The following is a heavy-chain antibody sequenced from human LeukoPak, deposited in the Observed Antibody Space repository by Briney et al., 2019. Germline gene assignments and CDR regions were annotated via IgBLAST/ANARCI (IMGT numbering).Heavy chain of an antibody. CDR1: GGSISSSSYY. J-gene: IGHJ6*03. Sequence: SETLSLTCTVSGGSISSSSYYWGWIRQPPGKGLEWIRSIYYSGSTYYNPSLKSRVTISVDTSKNQFSLKLSSVTAAVTAVYYCARVTYYYYYMDVWGKGNTVTISS. CDR3: ARVTYYYYYMDV. CDR2: IYYSGST. V-gene: IGHV4-39*07.